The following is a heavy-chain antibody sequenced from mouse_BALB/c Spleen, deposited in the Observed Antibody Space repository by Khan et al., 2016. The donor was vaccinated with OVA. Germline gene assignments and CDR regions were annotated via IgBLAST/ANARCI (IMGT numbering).Heavy chain of an antibody. V-gene: IGHV5-6*01. Sequence: EVELVESGGDLVKPGGSLKLSCAASGFSFSSYSMSWVRQTPDKRLAWVATISSGGDYTYYPDIVKGRFTISRDNAKNTLYLQMSSLKSEDTAMYYCASHLTGSFAYWGQGTLVTGAA. CDR1: GFSFSSYS. J-gene: IGHJ3*01. CDR3: ASHLTGSFAY. D-gene: IGHD4-1*01. CDR2: ISSGGDYT.